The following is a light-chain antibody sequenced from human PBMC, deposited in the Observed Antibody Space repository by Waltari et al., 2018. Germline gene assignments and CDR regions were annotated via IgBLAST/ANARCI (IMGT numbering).Light chain of an antibody. V-gene: IGKV3-20*01. CDR2: DAS. CDR3: QKYGTLPAT. J-gene: IGKJ1*01. Sequence: EILLTQSPGTLSLSPGDRATLSCRASQSVSRNLAWYQQKPGQAPRLLIYDASSRATGIPDRVSGSGSGTDFSLTISRLEREDLAVYYCQKYGTLPATFGQGTKVEIK. CDR1: QSVSRN.